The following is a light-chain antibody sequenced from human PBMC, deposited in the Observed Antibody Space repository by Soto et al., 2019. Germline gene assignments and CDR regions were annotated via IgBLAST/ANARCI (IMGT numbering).Light chain of an antibody. CDR2: WAS. Sequence: SPLSCKSSRTVLKRTNNRNYLAWYQKKPGQPPKFLIYWASTRESGVPDRFSGSGSGTDFTLTISSLRAEDVAVYFCQQYLLTPPTFGQGTKVEIK. CDR1: RTVLKRTNNRNY. CDR3: QQYLLTPPT. J-gene: IGKJ1*01. V-gene: IGKV4-1*01.